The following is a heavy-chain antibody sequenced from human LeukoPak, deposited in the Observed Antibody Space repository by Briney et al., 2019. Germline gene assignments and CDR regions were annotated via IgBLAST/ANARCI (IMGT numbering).Heavy chain of an antibody. CDR2: STPIFGTA. D-gene: IGHD2-2*02. CDR1: GGTFSNYA. V-gene: IGHV1-69*01. Sequence: SVKVSCKASGGTFSNYAINWVRQAPGQGLEWMGGSTPIFGTANYAQRFQGRVTITADESTSTAYMELSSLRSEDTAVYYCARWAGYCSITNCYTAFDFWGQGTLVTVSS. J-gene: IGHJ4*02. CDR3: ARWAGYCSITNCYTAFDF.